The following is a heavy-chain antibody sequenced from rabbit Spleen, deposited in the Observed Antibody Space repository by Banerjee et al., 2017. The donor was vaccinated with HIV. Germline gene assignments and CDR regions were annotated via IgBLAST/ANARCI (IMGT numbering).Heavy chain of an antibody. CDR3: ARDTGSSFSSYGMDL. Sequence: EQLEESGGGLVKPEGSLTLTCKASGVSFSDKDVMCWVRQAPGKGPEWIGCIANGDGSTYYASWVNGRFTISRSTSLSTVALQMTSLTAADTATYFCARDTGSSFSSYGMDLWGQGTLVTVS. CDR2: IANGDGST. J-gene: IGHJ6*01. V-gene: IGHV1S47*01. D-gene: IGHD8-1*01. CDR1: GVSFSDKD.